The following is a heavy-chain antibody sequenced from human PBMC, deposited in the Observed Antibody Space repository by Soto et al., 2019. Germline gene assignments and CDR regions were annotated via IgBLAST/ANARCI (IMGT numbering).Heavy chain of an antibody. J-gene: IGHJ4*02. CDR2: ISSSSSYI. CDR3: ARDVSDSSGYYGRAWAH. Sequence: GGSLRLSCAASGFTFSSYSMNWVRQAPGKGLEWVSSISSSSSYIYYADSVKGRFTISRDNAKNSLYLQMNSLRAEDTAVYYCARDVSDSSGYYGRAWAHWGQGTLVTVSS. CDR1: GFTFSSYS. V-gene: IGHV3-21*01. D-gene: IGHD3-22*01.